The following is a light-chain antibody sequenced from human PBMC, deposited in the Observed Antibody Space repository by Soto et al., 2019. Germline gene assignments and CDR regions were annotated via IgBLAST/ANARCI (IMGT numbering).Light chain of an antibody. V-gene: IGKV1-5*03. CDR3: QQYNSYSWT. CDR2: KAS. CDR1: QSISSW. J-gene: IGKJ1*01. Sequence: RQRTQSPSTLSASVGDRVTITCRASQSISSWLAWYQQKPGKAPKLLIYKASSLESGVPSRFSGSGSGTEFTLTVGSLQPDDFATYYCQQYNSYSWTFGQGTKVEIK.